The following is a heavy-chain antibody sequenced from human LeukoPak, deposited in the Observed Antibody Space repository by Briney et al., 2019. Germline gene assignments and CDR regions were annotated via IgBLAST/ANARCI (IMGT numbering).Heavy chain of an antibody. CDR1: GYTFTGYY. J-gene: IGHJ4*02. V-gene: IGHV1-2*06. Sequence: GASVKVSCKASGYTFTGYYMHWVRQAPGQGLEWMGRINPNSGGTNYAQNFQGRVTMTRDTSISTAYMEVSSLISDDTAVHYCARDLGRDGYNYYSWGQGTLVTVSS. CDR2: INPNSGGT. D-gene: IGHD5-24*01. CDR3: ARDLGRDGYNYYS.